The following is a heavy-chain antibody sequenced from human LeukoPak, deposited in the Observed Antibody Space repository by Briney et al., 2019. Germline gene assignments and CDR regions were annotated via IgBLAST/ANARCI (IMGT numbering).Heavy chain of an antibody. CDR2: IYYSGST. CDR3: AREYSGNSDDSLDI. V-gene: IGHV4-59*12. D-gene: IGHD5-12*01. CDR1: GGSISSYY. J-gene: IGHJ3*02. Sequence: PSETLSLTCTVSGGSISSYYWSWIRQPPGKGLEWLGYIYYSGSTNYNPSLKSRVTISVDTSNNQFSLKLRSVTAADTAMYCCAREYSGNSDDSLDIWGQGTMVTVSS.